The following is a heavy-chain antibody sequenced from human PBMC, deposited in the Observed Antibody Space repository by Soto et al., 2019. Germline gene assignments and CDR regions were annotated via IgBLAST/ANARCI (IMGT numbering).Heavy chain of an antibody. CDR3: ARDKHIVTYYFED. V-gene: IGHV3-33*01. D-gene: IGHD2-21*01. Sequence: GGSLRLSCAASGFAFSTYALHWVRQAPGKGLERVAVIWFDGSNKNYVDSVKGRFTISRDNSKNTLYLQMNSLRAEDTAVYYWARDKHIVTYYFEDWGQGTLVSVT. CDR1: GFAFSTYA. J-gene: IGHJ4*02. CDR2: IWFDGSNK.